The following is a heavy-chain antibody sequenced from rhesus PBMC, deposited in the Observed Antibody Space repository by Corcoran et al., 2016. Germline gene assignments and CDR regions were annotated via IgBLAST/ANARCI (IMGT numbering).Heavy chain of an antibody. J-gene: IGHJ4*01. V-gene: IGHV4-173*01. D-gene: IGHD1-32*01. CDR2: ISGSCGST. CDR3: TRGRPGMGDYFDY. CDR1: GGSLSSNY. Sequence: QLQLPESGPGLVKPSETLSLTCAVSGGSLSSNYWNWLRQSPGKGLAWIGRISGSCGSTDDNPSLKRRVTISTDTSKNQFSLRLNSVTAADTAMYYCTRGRPGMGDYFDYWGQGVLVTVSS.